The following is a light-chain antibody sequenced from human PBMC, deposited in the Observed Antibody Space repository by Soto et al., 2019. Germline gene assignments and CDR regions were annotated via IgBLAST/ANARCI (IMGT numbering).Light chain of an antibody. CDR1: QSVSSN. CDR2: GAS. Sequence: EIVMTQSPATLSVSPGERANLSCRASQSVSSNLAWYQQKPGQAPRLLIYGASTRATGIPARFSGSGSGRELSRNFSCLQSEDFAVYYWQQYNIWPPITIGQGTRLEI. J-gene: IGKJ5*01. V-gene: IGKV3-15*01. CDR3: QQYNIWPPIT.